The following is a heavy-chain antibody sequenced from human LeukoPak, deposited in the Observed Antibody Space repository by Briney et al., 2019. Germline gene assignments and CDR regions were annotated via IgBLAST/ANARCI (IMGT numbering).Heavy chain of an antibody. CDR1: GGSISSSSYY. CDR3: ARDRRLAYYYDSSGYPTPNYYGMDV. V-gene: IGHV4-39*07. J-gene: IGHJ6*02. Sequence: SETLSLTCTVSGGSISSSSYYWGWIRQPPGKGLEWIGSIYYSGSTYYNPSLKSRVTISVDTSKNQFSLKLSSVTAADTATYYCARDRRLAYYYDSSGYPTPNYYGMDVWGQGTTVTVSS. D-gene: IGHD3-22*01. CDR2: IYYSGST.